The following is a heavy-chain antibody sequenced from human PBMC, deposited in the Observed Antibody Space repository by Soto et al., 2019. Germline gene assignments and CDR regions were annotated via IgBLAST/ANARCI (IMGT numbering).Heavy chain of an antibody. V-gene: IGHV1-18*01. CDR3: ARVLPNYYDSSGAFDI. CDR1: GGTFSSYA. D-gene: IGHD3-22*01. Sequence: GASVKVSCKASGGTFSSYAISWVLQAPGQGLEWMGWISAYNGNTNYAQKLQGRVTMTTDTSTSTAYMELRSLRSDDTAVYYCARVLPNYYDSSGAFDIWGQGTMVTVSS. CDR2: ISAYNGNT. J-gene: IGHJ3*02.